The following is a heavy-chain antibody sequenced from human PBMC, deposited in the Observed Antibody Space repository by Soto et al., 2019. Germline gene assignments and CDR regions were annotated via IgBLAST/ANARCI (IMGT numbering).Heavy chain of an antibody. Sequence: EVQLVESEGGLVQRGGSLRLSCAASGFTFNYYWMHWVRQAPGQGLVWVSHIHSDGSSTTYADSVKGRFTISRDNAKNTLYLQMKSLRAEETAVYYCARGDKGGFDLWGQVTTVTVSS. D-gene: IGHD2-21*02. CDR3: ARGDKGGFDL. CDR1: GFTFNYYW. J-gene: IGHJ3*01. CDR2: IHSDGSST. V-gene: IGHV3-74*01.